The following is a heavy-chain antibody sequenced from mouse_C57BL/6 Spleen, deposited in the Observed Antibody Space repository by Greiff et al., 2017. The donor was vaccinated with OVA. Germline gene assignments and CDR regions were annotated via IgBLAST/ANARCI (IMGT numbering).Heavy chain of an antibody. CDR3: ARGEDYYGHFDY. CDR2: ISYSGST. Sequence: EVKLQESGPGMVKPSQSLSLTCTVTGYSITSGYDWHWIRHFPGNKLEWMGYISYSGSTNYNPSLKSRISITHDTSKNHFFLKLNSVTTEDTATYYCARGEDYYGHFDYWGQGTTLTVSS. D-gene: IGHD1-2*01. CDR1: GYSITSGYD. J-gene: IGHJ2*01. V-gene: IGHV3-1*01.